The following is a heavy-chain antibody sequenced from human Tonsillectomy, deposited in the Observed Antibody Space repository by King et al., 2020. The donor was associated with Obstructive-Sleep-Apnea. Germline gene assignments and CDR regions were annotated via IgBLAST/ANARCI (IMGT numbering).Heavy chain of an antibody. D-gene: IGHD4-23*01. CDR1: GGTFSSYA. J-gene: IGHJ5*02. Sequence: PLVPSGAEVKKPGSSVKVSCKASGGTFSSYAISWVRQAPGQGLEWMGGIIPIFGTANYAQKFQGRVTITADESTSTAYMELSSLRSEDTAVYYCARGGDYGGTDNWFDPWGQGTLVTVSS. V-gene: IGHV1-69*01. CDR2: IIPIFGTA. CDR3: ARGGDYGGTDNWFDP.